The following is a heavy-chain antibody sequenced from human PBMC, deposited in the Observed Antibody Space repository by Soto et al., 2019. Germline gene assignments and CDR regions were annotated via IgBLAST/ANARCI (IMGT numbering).Heavy chain of an antibody. Sequence: SETLSLTCTVSGVSISNSSYYWGWIRRPPGKGLEWIGTIYYSGITYYNPSLKSRVTISVDTSKNQFSRKLTSVTAADTAVYYCARHGSNWGQGTLVTVSS. CDR2: IYYSGIT. CDR1: GVSISNSSYY. CDR3: ARHGSN. V-gene: IGHV4-39*01. J-gene: IGHJ4*02.